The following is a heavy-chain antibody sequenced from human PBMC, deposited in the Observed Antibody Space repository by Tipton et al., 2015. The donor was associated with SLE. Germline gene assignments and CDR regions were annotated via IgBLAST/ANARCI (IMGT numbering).Heavy chain of an antibody. CDR2: VYSSGST. V-gene: IGHV4-4*07. CDR3: AKGLVADWSDS. J-gene: IGHJ5*01. D-gene: IGHD3/OR15-3a*01. Sequence: TLSLTCTVSGGSISGYYWGWIRQPAGKGLEWIGRVYSSGSTIYNPSIKSRITLSLDTSKNQFYLRVNSVTAADTAVDFCAKGLVADWSDSWGQGTLVTVSS. CDR1: GGSISGYY.